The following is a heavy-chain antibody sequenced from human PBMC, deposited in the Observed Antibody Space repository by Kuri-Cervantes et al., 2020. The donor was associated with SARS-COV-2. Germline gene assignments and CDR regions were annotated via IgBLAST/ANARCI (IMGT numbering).Heavy chain of an antibody. Sequence: GESLKISCAASGFTFSSYWMSWVRQAPGKGLEWVANIKQDGSEKYYVDSVKGRFTISRDNAKNSLYLQMNSLRAEDTAVYYCARGGLSSSAATYYYYYMDVWGKGTTVTVSS. V-gene: IGHV3-7*01. CDR1: GFTFSSYW. CDR3: ARGGLSSSAATYYYYYMDV. CDR2: IKQDGSEK. D-gene: IGHD6-6*01. J-gene: IGHJ6*03.